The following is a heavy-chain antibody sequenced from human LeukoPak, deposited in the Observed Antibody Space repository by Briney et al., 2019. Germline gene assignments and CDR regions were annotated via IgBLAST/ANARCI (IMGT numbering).Heavy chain of an antibody. CDR1: GGSISSSSYY. V-gene: IGHV4-39*07. CDR2: IYYSGST. CDR3: ARWDSGSYFLDY. D-gene: IGHD1-26*01. J-gene: IGHJ4*02. Sequence: SETLSLTCTVSGGSISSSSYYWGWIRQPPGKGLEWIGSIYYSGSTYYNPSLKSRVTISVDTSKNQFSLKLSSVTAADTAVYYCARWDSGSYFLDYWGQGTLVTVSS.